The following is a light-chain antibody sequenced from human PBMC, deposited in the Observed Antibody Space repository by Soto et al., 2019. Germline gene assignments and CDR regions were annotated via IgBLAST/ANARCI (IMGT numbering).Light chain of an antibody. CDR2: KAS. CDR3: QQYNTYSRT. CDR1: QSVSSW. Sequence: DIQMTQSPSTLSASVGDGVTITCRASQSVSSWLAWYQQKPGKAPKLLIYKASSLESGVPSRFSGSGSGTEFTLTISSLQPDDIATYYCQQYNTYSRTFGQGTKVDIK. V-gene: IGKV1-5*03. J-gene: IGKJ1*01.